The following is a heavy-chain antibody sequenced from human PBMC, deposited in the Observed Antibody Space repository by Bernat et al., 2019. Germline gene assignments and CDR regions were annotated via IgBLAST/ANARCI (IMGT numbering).Heavy chain of an antibody. D-gene: IGHD1-14*01. Sequence: QVQLVQSGAEVKKPGSSVKVSCKASGGTFSSYAISWVRQAPGQGLEWMGGIIPIFGTANYAQKFQGRVTITAAESTRTAYMELSSLRSEDTAVYYCARDIRMGGPFDYWGQGTLVTVSS. CDR1: GGTFSSYA. CDR3: ARDIRMGGPFDY. V-gene: IGHV1-69*12. CDR2: IIPIFGTA. J-gene: IGHJ4*02.